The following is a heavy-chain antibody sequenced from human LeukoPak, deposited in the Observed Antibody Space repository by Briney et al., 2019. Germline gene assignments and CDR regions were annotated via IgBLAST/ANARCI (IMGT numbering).Heavy chain of an antibody. Sequence: SQTLSLTCTFSGGSISRGGYYWSWIRQHPWKGLEWIGYIYYSGSTYYNPSLKSRVTISVDTPKNQFSLKLSSVTAADTALYYCARDYSYYYTDVWGKANTVTVYS. J-gene: IGHJ6*03. CDR3: ARDYSYYYTDV. CDR2: IYYSGST. CDR1: GGSISRGGYY. V-gene: IGHV4-31*03.